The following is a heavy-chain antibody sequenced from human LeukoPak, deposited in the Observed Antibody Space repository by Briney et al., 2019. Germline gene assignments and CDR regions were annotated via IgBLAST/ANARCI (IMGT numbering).Heavy chain of an antibody. CDR1: GVSISSSSYY. V-gene: IGHV4-39*01. CDR2: IHYSGGT. CDR3: ARGEF. J-gene: IGHJ4*02. Sequence: PSETLSLTCTVSGVSISSSSYYWGWIRQPPGKGLEWIGSIHYSGGTYYNPSLKSRVTISVDTSKNQFSLKVNSVTAADTAVYYCARGEFWGQGTLVTVSS. D-gene: IGHD3-10*01.